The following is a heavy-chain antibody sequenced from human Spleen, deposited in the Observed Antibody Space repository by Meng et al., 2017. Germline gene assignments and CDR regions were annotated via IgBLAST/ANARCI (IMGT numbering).Heavy chain of an antibody. J-gene: IGHJ4*02. CDR2: IYYSGST. Sequence: SETLSLTCTVSGGSVSSGSYYWSWIRQPPGKGLEWIGYIYYSGSTNYNPSLKSRVTISVDTSKNQFSLKLSSVTAADTAVYYCARGKYTLSRSWGGDFEYWGQGTLVTVSS. D-gene: IGHD6-6*01. V-gene: IGHV4-61*01. CDR3: ARGKYTLSRSWGGDFEY. CDR1: GGSVSSGSYY.